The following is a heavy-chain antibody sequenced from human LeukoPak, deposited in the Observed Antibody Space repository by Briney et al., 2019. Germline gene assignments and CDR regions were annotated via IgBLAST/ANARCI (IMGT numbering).Heavy chain of an antibody. CDR3: ARGRLSNYYGSGSYLLLRFDP. D-gene: IGHD3-10*01. CDR1: GGSFGGYY. CDR2: INHSGST. Sequence: PSETLSLTCAVYGGSFGGYYWSWIRQPPGKGLEWIGEINHSGSTNYNPSLKSRVTISVDTSKNQFSLKLSSVTAADTAVYYCARGRLSNYYGSGSYLLLRFDPWGQGTLVTVSS. J-gene: IGHJ5*02. V-gene: IGHV4-34*01.